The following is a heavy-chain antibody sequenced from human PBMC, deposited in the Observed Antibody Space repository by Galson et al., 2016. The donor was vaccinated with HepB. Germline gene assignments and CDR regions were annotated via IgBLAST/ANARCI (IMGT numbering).Heavy chain of an antibody. J-gene: IGHJ6*01. CDR1: WDSVSSSIAA. CDR3: AKAVWLGRGMDV. Sequence: CAISWDSVSSSIAAWVWIRQSPSRGLEWLGRTYYRDRWYYDFATSVKSRIIINADISKNQFSLQLASVTSEDAALYYCAKAVWLGRGMDVWGQGTAVTVSS. V-gene: IGHV6-1*01. CDR2: TYYRDRWYY. D-gene: IGHD2-21*01.